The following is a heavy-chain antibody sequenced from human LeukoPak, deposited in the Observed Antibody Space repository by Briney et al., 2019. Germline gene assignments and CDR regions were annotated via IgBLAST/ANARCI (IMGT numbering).Heavy chain of an antibody. CDR3: SRRGSGSYLNR. D-gene: IGHD3-10*01. CDR2: ISGSGGST. J-gene: IGHJ4*02. Sequence: GGSLRLSCAASGFTFSSYAMSWVRQAPGKGLEWVSAISGSGGSTYYADSVKGRFTISRDNPKNTLYLQMNSLRAEDTAVYYCSRRGSGSYLNRWGQGTPVTVSS. CDR1: GFTFSSYA. V-gene: IGHV3-23*01.